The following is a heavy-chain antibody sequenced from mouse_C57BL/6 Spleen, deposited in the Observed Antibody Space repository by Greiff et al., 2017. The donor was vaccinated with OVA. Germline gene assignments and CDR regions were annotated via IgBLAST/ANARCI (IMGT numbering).Heavy chain of an antibody. CDR1: GFTFSSYA. V-gene: IGHV5-9-1*02. CDR2: ISSGGDYI. J-gene: IGHJ1*03. D-gene: IGHD1-1*01. Sequence: DVMLVESGEGLVKPGGSLKLSCAASGFTFSSYAMSWVRQTPEKRLEWVAYISSGGDYIYYADTVKGRFTISRDNARNTLYLQMSSLKSEDTAMYYCTRTVVASRYFDVWGTGTTVTVSS. CDR3: TRTVVASRYFDV.